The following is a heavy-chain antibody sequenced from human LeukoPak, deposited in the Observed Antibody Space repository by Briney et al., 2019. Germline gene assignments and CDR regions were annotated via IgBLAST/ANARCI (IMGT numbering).Heavy chain of an antibody. J-gene: IGHJ6*03. CDR3: ARGPSITMVRGGQWYYYMDV. Sequence: ASVKVSCKASGYTFTSYYIHWVRQAPGQGLEWMGLINPSGGSTNYAQKFQGRVTMTRDTSTSTVYMELSSLRSEDTDVYYCARGPSITMVRGGQWYYYMDVWGKGTTVTISS. D-gene: IGHD3-10*01. CDR2: INPSGGST. V-gene: IGHV1-46*01. CDR1: GYTFTSYY.